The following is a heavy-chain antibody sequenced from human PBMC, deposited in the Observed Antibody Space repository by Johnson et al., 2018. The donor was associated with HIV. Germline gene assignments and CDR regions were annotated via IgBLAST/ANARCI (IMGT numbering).Heavy chain of an antibody. J-gene: IGHJ3*02. CDR2: IYSGGST. Sequence: VQLVESGGGLIQPGGSLRLSCAASGFTVSSNYMSWVRQAPGKGLEWVSVIYSGGSTYYADSVKSRFTISRDNSKNTLYLQMNSLRAEDTAVYYCARVPRIEQQLVHAFDIWGQGTMVTVSS. CDR1: GFTVSSNY. V-gene: IGHV3-53*01. D-gene: IGHD6-13*01. CDR3: ARVPRIEQQLVHAFDI.